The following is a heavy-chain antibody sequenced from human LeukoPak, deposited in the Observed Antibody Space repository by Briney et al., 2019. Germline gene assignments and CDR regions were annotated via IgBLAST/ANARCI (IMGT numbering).Heavy chain of an antibody. CDR3: ARGRRGAARRPNNWFDP. CDR2: INHSGST. CDR1: GGSFSGYY. J-gene: IGHJ5*02. V-gene: IGHV4-34*01. D-gene: IGHD1-26*01. Sequence: SETLSLTCAVYGGSFSGYYWSWIRQPPGKGLEWIGEINHSGSTNYNPSLKSRVTISVDTSKNQFSLKLSSVTAAGTAVYYCARGRRGAARRPNNWFDPWGQGTLVTVSS.